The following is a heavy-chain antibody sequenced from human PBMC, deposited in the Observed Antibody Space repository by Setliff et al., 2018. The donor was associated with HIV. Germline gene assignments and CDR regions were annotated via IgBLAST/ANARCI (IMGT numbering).Heavy chain of an antibody. V-gene: IGHV1-69*05. D-gene: IGHD2-2*01. J-gene: IGHJ5*02. CDR2: IIPISGTA. CDR1: GGTFSNYG. Sequence: SVKVSCKASGGTFSNYGMSWVRRAPGQGLEWMGGIIPISGTANYAQKFQGRVTITTDESTSAAYMELSGLRSEDTAVYYCARDFGGYCSSMSCPGLFDPWGQGTLVTVSS. CDR3: ARDFGGYCSSMSCPGLFDP.